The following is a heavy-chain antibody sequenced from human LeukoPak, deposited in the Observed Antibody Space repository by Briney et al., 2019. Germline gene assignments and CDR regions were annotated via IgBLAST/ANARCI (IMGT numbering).Heavy chain of an antibody. CDR3: ARGRGEQWILQTDAFDI. V-gene: IGHV1-2*02. J-gene: IGHJ3*02. Sequence: ASVKVSCKASGYTFTGYYMHWVRQAPGQGLEWMGWINPNSGGTNYAQKFQGRVTMTRDTSISTAYMELSRLRSDDTAVYCCARGRGEQWILQTDAFDIWGQGTMVTVSS. CDR2: INPNSGGT. CDR1: GYTFTGYY. D-gene: IGHD6-19*01.